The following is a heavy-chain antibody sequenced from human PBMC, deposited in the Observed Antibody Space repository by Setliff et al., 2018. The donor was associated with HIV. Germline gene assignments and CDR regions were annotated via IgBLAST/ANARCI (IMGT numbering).Heavy chain of an antibody. V-gene: IGHV4-59*08. D-gene: IGHD2-2*01. Sequence: SETLSLTCTVSGGSISNHYWSWIRQPPGKGLEWIGYIYNRRSTNYHTSLKSRVTISVDTSKNQFSLKLSSGTAADTAVYYCARLGYCSRTTCYGYYYMDVWGKGTPVTVSS. CDR2: IYNRRST. CDR1: GGSISNHY. CDR3: ARLGYCSRTTCYGYYYMDV. J-gene: IGHJ6*03.